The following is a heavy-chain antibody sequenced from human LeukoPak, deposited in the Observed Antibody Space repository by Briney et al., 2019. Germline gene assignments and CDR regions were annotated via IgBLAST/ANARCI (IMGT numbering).Heavy chain of an antibody. CDR1: GGSFSGYY. J-gene: IGHJ4*02. D-gene: IGHD3-10*01. Sequence: PSETLSLTCAVYGGSFSGYYWSWIRQPPGKGLEWIGEINHSGSTNYNPSLKSRVTISVDTSKNQFSLKLSSVTAADTAVYYCARLLGYGSGSYYIDYWGQGTLVTVSS. CDR3: ARLLGYGSGSYYIDY. CDR2: INHSGST. V-gene: IGHV4-34*01.